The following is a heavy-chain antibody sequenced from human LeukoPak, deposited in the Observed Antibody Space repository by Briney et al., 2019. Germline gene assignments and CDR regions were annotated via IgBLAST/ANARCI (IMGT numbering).Heavy chain of an antibody. CDR2: ILPIFNTS. V-gene: IGHV1-69*06. D-gene: IGHD1-26*01. J-gene: IGHJ4*02. Sequence: SVKVSCKASGGTFSSYAVTWVRQAPGHGLEWMGGILPIFNTSNYAQKLQGRVTITADRSTSTVYMELRSLRSDDTAVYYCARDSGSYGDYWGQGTLVTVSS. CDR1: GGTFSSYA. CDR3: ARDSGSYGDY.